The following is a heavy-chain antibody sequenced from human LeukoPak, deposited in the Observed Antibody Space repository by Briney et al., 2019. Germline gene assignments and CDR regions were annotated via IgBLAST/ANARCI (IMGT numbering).Heavy chain of an antibody. CDR1: GFTFSHYS. J-gene: IGHJ6*02. CDR3: ARGGGLDV. CDR2: INHNGNVN. Sequence: GGSLRLSCVASGFTFSHYSMNWVRQAPGKGLEWVASINHNGNVNYYVDSVKGRFTISRDNATNSLYLQMSNLRAEDTAVYFCARGGGLDVWGQGATVTVSS. V-gene: IGHV3-7*03. D-gene: IGHD3-16*01.